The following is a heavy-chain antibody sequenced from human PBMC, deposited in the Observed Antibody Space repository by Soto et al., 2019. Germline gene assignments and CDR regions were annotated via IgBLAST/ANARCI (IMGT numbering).Heavy chain of an antibody. CDR3: ARVGDYANPLYYYYGMDV. Sequence: QVQLVQSGAEVKKPGASVKVSCKASGYTFTSYAMHWVRQAPGQRLEWMGWINAGNGNTKYSQKFQGRVTITRDTSASTAYMELSSLRSEDTAVYYCARVGDYANPLYYYYGMDVWGQGTTDTVSS. CDR1: GYTFTSYA. D-gene: IGHD4-17*01. V-gene: IGHV1-3*01. CDR2: INAGNGNT. J-gene: IGHJ6*02.